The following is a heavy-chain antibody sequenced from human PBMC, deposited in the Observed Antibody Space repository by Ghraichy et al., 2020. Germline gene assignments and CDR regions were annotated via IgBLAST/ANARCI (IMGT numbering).Heavy chain of an antibody. CDR2: MYSGSP. CDR1: GGSISSGHYY. V-gene: IGHV4-39*01. J-gene: IGHJ4*02. Sequence: SETLSLTCTVSGGSISSGHYYWGWIRQSPGKGLEWIGSMYSGSPHYNPTLKSRVTISVDTSKNQFSLKLTSVTATDTATYYCARHDVEGVNGVSEVADDRREYVDYWGQGTLVTVSS. D-gene: IGHD6-19*01. CDR3: ARHDVEGVNGVSEVADDRREYVDY.